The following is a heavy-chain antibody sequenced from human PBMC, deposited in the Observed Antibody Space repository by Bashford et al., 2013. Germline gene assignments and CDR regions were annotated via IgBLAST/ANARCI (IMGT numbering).Heavy chain of an antibody. CDR3: AREVTGCSGGNCYQLFDY. J-gene: IGHJ4*01. V-gene: IGHV1-8*01. CDR2: MNPNSGNT. CDR1: GYTFTSYD. Sequence: ASVKVSCKASGYTFTSYDINWVRQATGQGLEWMGWMNPNSGNTGYAQKFQGRVTITADESTSTAYMELNSLKVEDTAVYYCAREVTGCSGGNCYQLFDYWGQGTLVTVSS. D-gene: IGHD2-15*01.